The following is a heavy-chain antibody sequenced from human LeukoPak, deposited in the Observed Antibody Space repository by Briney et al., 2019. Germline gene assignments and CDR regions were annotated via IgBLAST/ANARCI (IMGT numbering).Heavy chain of an antibody. CDR1: GYTFTSYD. Sequence: GASVKVSCKASGYTFTSYDINWVRQATGQGLEWMGWMNPNSGNTGYAQKFQGRVTITRNTSISTAYMELSSLRSEDTAVYYCARGERAYDILTGYYNYYMDVWGKGTTVTVSS. J-gene: IGHJ6*03. V-gene: IGHV1-8*03. CDR3: ARGERAYDILTGYYNYYMDV. CDR2: MNPNSGNT. D-gene: IGHD3-9*01.